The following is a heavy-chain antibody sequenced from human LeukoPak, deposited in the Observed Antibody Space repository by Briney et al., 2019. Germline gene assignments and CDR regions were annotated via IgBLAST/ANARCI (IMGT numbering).Heavy chain of an antibody. D-gene: IGHD1-26*01. CDR1: GGSISSGGYY. CDR2: IYHSGST. J-gene: IGHJ4*02. Sequence: PSETLSLTCTVSGGSISSGGYYWSWIRQPPGKGLEWIGYIYHSGSTYYNPSLKSRVTISVDRSKNQFSLKLSSVTAADTAVYYCARVGGSYPFDYWGQGTLVTVSS. V-gene: IGHV4-30-2*01. CDR3: ARVGGSYPFDY.